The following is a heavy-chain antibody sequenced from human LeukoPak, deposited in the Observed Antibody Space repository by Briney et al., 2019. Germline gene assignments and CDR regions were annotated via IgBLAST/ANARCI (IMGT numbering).Heavy chain of an antibody. D-gene: IGHD3-3*01. CDR1: GYTFTRYY. V-gene: IGHV1-2*06. J-gene: IGHJ4*02. CDR2: ISPNNGGT. Sequence: RDSVKVSCKAFGYTFTRYYMHWVRQAPGQGLEWMGRISPNNGGTDYARKFQGRVTMTRDTSTSTAYMDLSSLSFDDTAMYYCTGGDWNRYYTFDYWGQGTLVTVSS. CDR3: TGGDWNRYYTFDY.